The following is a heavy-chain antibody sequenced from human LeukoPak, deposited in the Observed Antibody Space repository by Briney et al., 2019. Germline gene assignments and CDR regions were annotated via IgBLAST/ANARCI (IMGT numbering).Heavy chain of an antibody. Sequence: SGGSLRLSCAASGFTFSTYWMHWVRQAPGKGLVWVSGINSDGSSTNYADSVKGRLIISRDNAKNTLYLQMDSLRAEDTAVYYCARDYMLRGVIPNYYFDYWGQGSLVTVSS. CDR3: ARDYMLRGVIPNYYFDY. CDR2: INSDGSST. J-gene: IGHJ4*02. V-gene: IGHV3-74*01. D-gene: IGHD3-10*01. CDR1: GFTFSTYW.